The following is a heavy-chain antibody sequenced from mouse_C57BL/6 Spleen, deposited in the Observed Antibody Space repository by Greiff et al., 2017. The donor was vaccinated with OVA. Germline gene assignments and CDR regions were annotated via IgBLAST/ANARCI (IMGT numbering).Heavy chain of an antibody. V-gene: IGHV5-4*03. D-gene: IGHD2-12*01. CDR3: ARDYILYAMDD. CDR2: ISDGGSYT. CDR1: GFTFSSYA. Sequence: EVKLVESGGGLVKPGGSLKLSCAASGFTFSSYAMSWVRQTPEKRLEWVATISDGGSYTYYPDNVKGRFTISRDNAKNNLYLQMSHLKSEDTAMYYCARDYILYAMDDWGQGTSVTVAS. J-gene: IGHJ4*01.